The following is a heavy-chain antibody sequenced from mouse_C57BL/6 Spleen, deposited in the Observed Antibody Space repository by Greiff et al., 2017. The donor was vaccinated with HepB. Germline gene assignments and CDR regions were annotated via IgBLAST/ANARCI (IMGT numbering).Heavy chain of an antibody. J-gene: IGHJ2*01. CDR2: IYPRDGST. V-gene: IGHV1-78*01. Sequence: QVQLQQSDAELVKPGASVKISCKVSGYTFTDHTIHWMKQRPEPGLEWIGYIYPRDGSTKYNEKFKGKTTLTADKSSSPAYMQLNSLTSEDSAVYFCARSALYYGSIFDYWGQGTTLTVSS. CDR1: GYTFTDHT. D-gene: IGHD1-1*01. CDR3: ARSALYYGSIFDY.